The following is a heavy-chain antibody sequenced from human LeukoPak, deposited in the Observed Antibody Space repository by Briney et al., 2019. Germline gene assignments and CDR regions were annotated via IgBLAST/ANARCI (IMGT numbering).Heavy chain of an antibody. CDR3: ASPLWYGDEVDY. J-gene: IGHJ4*02. D-gene: IGHD4-17*01. CDR1: GFTFDDYG. CDR2: INWNGGST. Sequence: PGGSLRLSCAASGFTFDDYGMSWIRQAPGKGLEWVSGINWNGGSTGYADSVKGRFTISRDNAKNTLYLQMNSLRAEDTAVYYCASPLWYGDEVDYWGQGSLVTVSS. V-gene: IGHV3-20*04.